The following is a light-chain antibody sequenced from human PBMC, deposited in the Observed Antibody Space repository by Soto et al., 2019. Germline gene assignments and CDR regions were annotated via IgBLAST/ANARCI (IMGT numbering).Light chain of an antibody. CDR1: QSISSW. Sequence: DIQMTQSPSTLSASVVDRVTITCRASQSISSWLAWYQRKPGKAPKLLIYKASSLESGVPSRFSGSGSGTEFTLTISSLQPDDFATYYCQQYNSYSWTFGQGTKVDIK. CDR3: QQYNSYSWT. CDR2: KAS. J-gene: IGKJ1*01. V-gene: IGKV1-5*03.